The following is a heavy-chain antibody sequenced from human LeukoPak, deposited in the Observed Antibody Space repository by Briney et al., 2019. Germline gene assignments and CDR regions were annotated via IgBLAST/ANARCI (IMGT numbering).Heavy chain of an antibody. CDR2: IWYDGSNQ. J-gene: IGHJ4*02. D-gene: IGHD2-8*01. Sequence: GGSLRLSCAASGFTFSSHGMHWVRQAPGKGLEWVAVIWYDGSNQFYTDSVKGRFTISRDNSKNTLYLQMNSLRAEDTAVYYCAKDRGYCTNGVCSPYYFDYWGQGTLVTVSS. CDR3: AKDRGYCTNGVCSPYYFDY. V-gene: IGHV3-30*02. CDR1: GFTFSSHG.